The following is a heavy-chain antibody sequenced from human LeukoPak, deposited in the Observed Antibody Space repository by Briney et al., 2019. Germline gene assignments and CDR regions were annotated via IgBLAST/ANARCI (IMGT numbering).Heavy chain of an antibody. CDR2: IYTSGST. J-gene: IGHJ3*02. D-gene: IGHD3-22*01. Sequence: SQTLSLTCTVSGGSISSGSYYWSWIRQPAGKGLEWIGRIYTSGSTNYNPSLKSRVTISVDTSKNQFSLKLSSVTAADTAVYYCARDGYYYDSSGYSDAFDIWGQGTMVTVSS. V-gene: IGHV4-61*02. CDR3: ARDGYYYDSSGYSDAFDI. CDR1: GGSISSGSYY.